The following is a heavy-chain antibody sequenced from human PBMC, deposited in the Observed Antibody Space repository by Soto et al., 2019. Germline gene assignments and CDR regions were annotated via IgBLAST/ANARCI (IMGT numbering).Heavy chain of an antibody. V-gene: IGHV1-69*02. CDR1: GGTFSTST. Sequence: GASVKVSCKASGGTFSTSTFTWVRQAPGQGLEWMGRTIPLLNVADYAQDFQGRLTITADKSTSTAYMELRSLRSDDTAVYYCARGGTPIDYWGQGTLVTVSS. D-gene: IGHD3-16*01. CDR3: ARGGTPIDY. CDR2: TIPLLNVA. J-gene: IGHJ4*02.